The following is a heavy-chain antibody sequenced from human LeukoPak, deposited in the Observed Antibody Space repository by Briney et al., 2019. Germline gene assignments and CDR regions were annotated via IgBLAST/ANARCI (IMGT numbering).Heavy chain of an antibody. CDR1: GGSFSSSSYY. Sequence: RASETLSLTCTVSGGSFSSSSYYWGWIRQPPGKGLEWIGSIYYRGSTYYNPSLKSRVTISVDTSKNQFSLKLSSVTAADTAVYYCARDSWSGLAAAGIDYWGQGTLVTVSS. J-gene: IGHJ4*02. D-gene: IGHD6-13*01. CDR2: IYYRGST. V-gene: IGHV4-39*02. CDR3: ARDSWSGLAAAGIDY.